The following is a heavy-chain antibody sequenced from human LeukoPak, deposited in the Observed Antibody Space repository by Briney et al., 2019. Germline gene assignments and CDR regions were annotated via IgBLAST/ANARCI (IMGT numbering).Heavy chain of an antibody. CDR1: GFTFSSYE. Sequence: GGSLRLSCAASGFTFSSYEMHWVRQVPGKGLEWVSYISSGGSTIYYADSVKGRFTISRDNAKNSLYLQMNSLRAEDTAVYYCARDTDYGGPFDYWGQGSLVTVCS. V-gene: IGHV3-48*03. CDR3: ARDTDYGGPFDY. CDR2: ISSGGSTI. J-gene: IGHJ4*02. D-gene: IGHD4-23*01.